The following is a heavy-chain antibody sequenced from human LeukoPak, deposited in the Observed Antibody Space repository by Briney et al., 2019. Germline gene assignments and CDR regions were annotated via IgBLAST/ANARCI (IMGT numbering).Heavy chain of an antibody. V-gene: IGHV3-23*01. J-gene: IGHJ1*01. D-gene: IGHD6-19*01. CDR1: GFTFSSYA. CDR2: ISGSGGST. Sequence: GGSLRLSCAASGFTFSSYAMSWVRQAPGKGLEWVSAISGSGGSTYYADSVKGRFTISRDNSKNTLYLQMSSLRAEDTAVYYCAKQWLDQYFQHWGQGTLVTVSS. CDR3: AKQWLDQYFQH.